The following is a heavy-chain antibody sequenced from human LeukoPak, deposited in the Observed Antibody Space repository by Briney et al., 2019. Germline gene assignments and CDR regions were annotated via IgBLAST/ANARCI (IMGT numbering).Heavy chain of an antibody. V-gene: IGHV4-4*09. Sequence: SETLSLTCTASGVSINSHYLNWIQQPPGKGLEWIGYIYGSGTTNYNPSLKSGVTMSVDTSKSQFSLNLNSLTAADTAVYYCVVSPNQDFFNYWGQGPLVTVSS. J-gene: IGHJ4*02. CDR2: IYGSGTT. CDR3: VVSPNQDFFNY. CDR1: GVSINSHY.